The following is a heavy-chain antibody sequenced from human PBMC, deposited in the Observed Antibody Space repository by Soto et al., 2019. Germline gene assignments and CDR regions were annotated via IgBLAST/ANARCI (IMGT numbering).Heavy chain of an antibody. CDR3: VSVGAYYDRRGDSTAVFDL. J-gene: IGHJ3*01. Sequence: EVQMVESGGGLVEPGGSLRLSCAASGFTFSDHYMDWVRQAPGKGLEWVGRIRNKAKSHTTEYAASVKGRFTLSRDDSKNSVFLQRASLKTGDTAVYHCVSVGAYYDRRGDSTAVFDLWGQGTMVTVSS. D-gene: IGHD3-22*01. CDR1: GFTFSDHY. CDR2: IRNKAKSHTT. V-gene: IGHV3-72*01.